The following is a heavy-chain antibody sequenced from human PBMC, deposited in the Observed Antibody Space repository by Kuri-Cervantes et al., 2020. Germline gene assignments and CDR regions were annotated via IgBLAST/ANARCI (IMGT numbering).Heavy chain of an antibody. CDR2: IKQDGSEK. V-gene: IGHV3-7*04. CDR1: GFTFSSYW. CDR3: ARGLIIAVAEYYFDY. J-gene: IGHJ4*02. D-gene: IGHD6-19*01. Sequence: GESLKISCAASGFTFSSYWMSWVRQAPGKGLEWVANIKQDGSEKYYVDSVKGRFTISRDNAKNSLYLQMNSLRAEDTAVYYCARGLIIAVAEYYFDYWGQGTLVTVSS.